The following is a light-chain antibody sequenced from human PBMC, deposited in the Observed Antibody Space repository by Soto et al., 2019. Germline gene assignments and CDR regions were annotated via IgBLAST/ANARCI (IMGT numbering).Light chain of an antibody. CDR1: SGHSSYI. V-gene: IGLV4-60*03. CDR2: LEGSGSY. Sequence: QPVLTQSSSASASLGSSVTLTCTLSSGHSSYIIAWHQQQPGKAPRYLMKLEGSGSYNKGSGVPDRFSGSSSGADRYLTMSFLQSEDGAGYYCETWDSNPLVVFGGGTELTVL. CDR3: ETWDSNPLVV. J-gene: IGLJ2*01.